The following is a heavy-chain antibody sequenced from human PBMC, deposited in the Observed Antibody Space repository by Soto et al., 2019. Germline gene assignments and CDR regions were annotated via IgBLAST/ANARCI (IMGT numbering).Heavy chain of an antibody. D-gene: IGHD3-3*01. CDR2: IWYDGSNK. V-gene: IGHV3-33*01. CDR3: ARGSRSSGDFWSGYSHYFDY. J-gene: IGHJ4*02. Sequence: GGSLRLSCAASGFTFSSYGMHWVRQAPGKGLEWVAVIWYDGSNKYYADSVKGRFTISRDNSKNTLYLQMNSLRAEDTAVYYCARGSRSSGDFWSGYSHYFDYWGQGTLVTVSS. CDR1: GFTFSSYG.